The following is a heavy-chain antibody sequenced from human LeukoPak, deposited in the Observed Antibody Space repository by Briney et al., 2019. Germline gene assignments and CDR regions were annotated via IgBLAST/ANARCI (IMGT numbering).Heavy chain of an antibody. Sequence: SVKVSCKASGGTFSSYTISWVRQAPGQGLEWMGRIIPIHGIANYAQKFQGRVTITADKSTSTAYMELSSLRSEDTAVYYCARHTHSSGWVFDYWGQGTLVTVSS. J-gene: IGHJ4*02. CDR3: ARHTHSSGWVFDY. V-gene: IGHV1-69*02. CDR2: IIPIHGIA. CDR1: GGTFSSYT. D-gene: IGHD6-19*01.